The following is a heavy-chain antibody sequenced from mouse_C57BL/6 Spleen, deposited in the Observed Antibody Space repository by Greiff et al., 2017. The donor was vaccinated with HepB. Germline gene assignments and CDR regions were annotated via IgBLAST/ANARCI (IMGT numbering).Heavy chain of an antibody. CDR2: ISNGGGST. D-gene: IGHD2-4*01. Sequence: EVQLVESGGGLVQPGGSLKLSCAASGFTFSDYYMYWVRQTPEKRLEWVAYISNGGGSTYYPDTVKGRFTISRDNAKNTLYLQMSRLKSEDTAMYYCARGGLRLYYYAMDYWGQGTSVTVSS. CDR3: ARGGLRLYYYAMDY. V-gene: IGHV5-12*01. CDR1: GFTFSDYY. J-gene: IGHJ4*01.